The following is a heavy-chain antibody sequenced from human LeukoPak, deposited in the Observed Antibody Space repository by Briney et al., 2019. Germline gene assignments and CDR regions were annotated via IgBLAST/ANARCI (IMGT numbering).Heavy chain of an antibody. CDR1: GGSISSSSYY. D-gene: IGHD2-2*01. J-gene: IGHJ4*02. Sequence: SETLSLTCTVSGGSISSSSYYWGWIRQPPGKGLEGIGSIYYSGSTYYNPSLKSRVTVSVDTSKNQFSLKLSSVTAADTAVYYCARQGAGEVVVVPAAMLNFDYWGQGTLVTVSS. CDR3: ARQGAGEVVVVPAAMLNFDY. V-gene: IGHV4-39*01. CDR2: IYYSGST.